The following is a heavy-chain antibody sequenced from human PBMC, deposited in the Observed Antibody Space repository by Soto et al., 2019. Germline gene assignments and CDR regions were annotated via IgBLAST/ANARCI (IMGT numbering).Heavy chain of an antibody. J-gene: IGHJ3*02. CDR3: HIINCSGGTCYSSDAFDI. CDR2: IRSKANSYVT. D-gene: IGHD2-15*01. Sequence: GGSLRLSCAVSGFSLGGSAIHWVRQASGKGLEWVGRIRSKANSYVTAYAASVRGRFTISGDDSKNTAYLQMNSLKTEDTALFYFHIINCSGGTCYSSDAFDIWGQGTMVTVSS. CDR1: GFSLGGSA. V-gene: IGHV3-73*01.